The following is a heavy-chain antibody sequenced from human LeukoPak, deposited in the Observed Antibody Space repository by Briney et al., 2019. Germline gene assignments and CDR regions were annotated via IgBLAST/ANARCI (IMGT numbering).Heavy chain of an antibody. CDR2: ISAYNGNT. CDR3: ARAVQQWLVLHYYYYYMDV. Sequence: GASVKVSCKASGYTFTSYGISWVRQAPGQGLEWMGWISAYNGNTNYAQKLQGGVTMTTDTSTSTAYMELRSLRSDDTAVYYCARAVQQWLVLHYYYYYMDVWGKGTTVTVSS. CDR1: GYTFTSYG. D-gene: IGHD6-19*01. J-gene: IGHJ6*03. V-gene: IGHV1-18*01.